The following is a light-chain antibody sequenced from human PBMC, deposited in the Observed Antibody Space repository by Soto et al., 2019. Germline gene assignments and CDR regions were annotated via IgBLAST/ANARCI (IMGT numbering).Light chain of an antibody. CDR3: SSYTSSSTYV. V-gene: IGLV2-18*02. CDR2: EVS. CDR1: SSDVGSYNR. J-gene: IGLJ1*01. Sequence: QSALTQPPSVSGSPGQSVTISCTGASSDVGSYNRVSWYQQFPATAPKLLIYEVSNRPSGIPDRFSGSKSGNTASLTISGLQAEDEADYYCSSYTSSSTYVFGTGTKFTFL.